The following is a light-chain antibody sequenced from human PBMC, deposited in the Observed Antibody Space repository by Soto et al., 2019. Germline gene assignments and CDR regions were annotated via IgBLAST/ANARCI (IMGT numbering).Light chain of an antibody. CDR1: QRVDDSH. V-gene: IGKV3-20*01. Sequence: EIFLTQSPGTLSLSPGERATLSCRASQRVDDSHLAWYQLRPGQAPRLLISGASTRATGIPERFSGSGSGTDFSLTIRGLKPEDFAVYYCQQYRMSPNTFGQGTRLEIK. CDR3: QQYRMSPNT. J-gene: IGKJ5*01. CDR2: GAS.